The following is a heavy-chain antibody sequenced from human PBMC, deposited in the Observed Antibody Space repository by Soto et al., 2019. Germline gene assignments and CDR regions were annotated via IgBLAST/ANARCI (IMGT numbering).Heavy chain of an antibody. D-gene: IGHD3-10*01. Sequence: SETLSLTCTVSGGSISSGGYYWSWIRQHPGKGLEWIGYIYYSGSTYYNPSLKSRVTISVDTSKNQFSLKLSSVTAADTAVYYCARDRGNSRTLLFDYWRQGTLVTVSS. CDR2: IYYSGST. J-gene: IGHJ4*02. V-gene: IGHV4-31*03. CDR3: ARDRGNSRTLLFDY. CDR1: GGSISSGGYY.